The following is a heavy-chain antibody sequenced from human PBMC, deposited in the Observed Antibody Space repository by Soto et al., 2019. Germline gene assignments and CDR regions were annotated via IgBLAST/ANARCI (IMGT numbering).Heavy chain of an antibody. Sequence: SETLSLTCTVSGASISSSSYSWGWIRQPPGKGLEWIGNIHHSGSTYYNPSLKSRVTISVDTSKDQLSLKLSSVTAADTAVYYCARHVFTTVVRGFLITSDNYRGVAVWGHGTTVTVSS. CDR1: GASISSSSYS. CDR2: IHHSGST. CDR3: ARHVFTTVVRGFLITSDNYRGVAV. V-gene: IGHV4-39*01. D-gene: IGHD3-10*01. J-gene: IGHJ6*02.